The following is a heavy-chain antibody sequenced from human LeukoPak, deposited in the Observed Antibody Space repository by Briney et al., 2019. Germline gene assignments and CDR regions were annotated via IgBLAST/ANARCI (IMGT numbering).Heavy chain of an antibody. Sequence: GESLKISCKGSGYSFTSYWIGWVRQMPGKGLEWMGIIYPGDSDTRYSPSFQGQVTISADKSISTAYLQWSSLKASDTAMYYCARLPYYYDSSGYSPYFDYWGQGTLVTVSS. D-gene: IGHD3-22*01. CDR3: ARLPYYYDSSGYSPYFDY. CDR1: GYSFTSYW. J-gene: IGHJ4*02. V-gene: IGHV5-51*01. CDR2: IYPGDSDT.